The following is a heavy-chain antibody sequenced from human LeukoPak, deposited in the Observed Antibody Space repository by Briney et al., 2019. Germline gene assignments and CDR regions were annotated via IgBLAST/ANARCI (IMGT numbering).Heavy chain of an antibody. CDR3: ARNYYVGATTR. V-gene: IGHV3-7*01. CDR2: IKQDGSEK. J-gene: IGHJ4*02. D-gene: IGHD1-26*01. CDR1: GFTFSSYW. Sequence: GGSLRLSCAASGFTFSSYWMSWVRQAPGKGLXXXANIKQDGSEKYYVDSVKGRFTISRDNAKNSLYLQMNSLRAEDTAVYYCARNYYVGATTRWGQGTLVTVSS.